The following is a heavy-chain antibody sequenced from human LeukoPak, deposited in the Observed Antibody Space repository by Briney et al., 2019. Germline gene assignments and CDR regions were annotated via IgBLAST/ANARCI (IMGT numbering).Heavy chain of an antibody. CDR3: AKRYSGYDSPISSYYYMDV. V-gene: IGHV3-23*01. CDR1: GFTFSSYA. CDR2: ISGSGGST. D-gene: IGHD5-12*01. Sequence: PGGSLRLSCAASGFTFSSYAVSWVRQAPGKGLEWVSAISGSGGSTYYADSVKGRFTISRDNAKDTLYLQMNSLRAEDTAVYYCAKRYSGYDSPISSYYYMDVWGKGTTVTVSS. J-gene: IGHJ6*03.